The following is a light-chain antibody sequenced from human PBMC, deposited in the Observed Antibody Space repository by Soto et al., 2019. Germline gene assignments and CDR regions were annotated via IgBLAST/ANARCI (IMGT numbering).Light chain of an antibody. CDR1: QSISSY. Sequence: DIQMTQSPSSLSASVGDRVTITCRASQSISSYLNWYQQKPGKAPKLLIYAASSLQSGVPSRFSGSGSGTDFTLTISSLQPEDFATYYCQQSYNTSWTFGHGTKVEIK. CDR3: QQSYNTSWT. J-gene: IGKJ1*01. V-gene: IGKV1-39*01. CDR2: AAS.